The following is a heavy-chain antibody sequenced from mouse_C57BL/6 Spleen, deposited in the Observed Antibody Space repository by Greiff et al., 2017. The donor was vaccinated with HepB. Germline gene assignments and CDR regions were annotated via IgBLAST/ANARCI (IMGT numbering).Heavy chain of an antibody. Sequence: EVQLQQSGPGLVKPSQSLSLTCSVTGYSITSGYYWNWIRQFPGNKLEWMGYISYDGSNNYNPSLKNRISITRDTSKNQFFLKLNSVTTEDTATYYCARGRSNYVFYAMDYWGQGTSVTVSS. CDR3: ARGRSNYVFYAMDY. CDR1: GYSITSGYY. D-gene: IGHD2-5*01. J-gene: IGHJ4*01. V-gene: IGHV3-6*01. CDR2: ISYDGSN.